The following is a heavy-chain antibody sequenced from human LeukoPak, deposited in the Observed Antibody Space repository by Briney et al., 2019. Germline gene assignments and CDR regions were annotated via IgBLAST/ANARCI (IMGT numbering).Heavy chain of an antibody. J-gene: IGHJ3*02. D-gene: IGHD3-22*01. V-gene: IGHV3-23*01. Sequence: GGSLRLSCAASGFTFSSYAMFWVRQAPGQGLAWVSAVSGTTGNTYYADSVKGRFTISRDNAKNSLYLQMNSLRAEDTAVYYCAREKYYYDSSGSESSDAFDIWGQGTMVTVSS. CDR1: GFTFSSYA. CDR2: VSGTTGNT. CDR3: AREKYYYDSSGSESSDAFDI.